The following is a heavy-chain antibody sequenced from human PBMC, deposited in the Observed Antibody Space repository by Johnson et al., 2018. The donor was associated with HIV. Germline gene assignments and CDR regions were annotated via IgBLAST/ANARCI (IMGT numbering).Heavy chain of an antibody. CDR2: ISYDGSIK. V-gene: IGHV3-30*14. Sequence: VQVVESGGGVVQPGKSRRLSCAASGFTFINHAMHWVRQAPGKGLEWVAVISYDGSIKNFADSVKGRFTNSRDNSRNTRYLQMYSLRAEDTAMYYCARDSLGVTGGDDAFDIWGQGTMVTVSS. J-gene: IGHJ3*02. CDR3: ARDSLGVTGGDDAFDI. D-gene: IGHD1-26*01. CDR1: GFTFINHA.